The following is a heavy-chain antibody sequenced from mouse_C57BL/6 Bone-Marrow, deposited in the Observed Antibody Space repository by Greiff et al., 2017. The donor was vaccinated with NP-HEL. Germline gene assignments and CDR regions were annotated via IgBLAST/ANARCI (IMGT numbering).Heavy chain of an antibody. CDR2: IDPSDSYT. V-gene: IGHV1-50*01. CDR1: GYTFTSYW. J-gene: IGHJ2*01. D-gene: IGHD1-1*02. CDR3: ARDNYANAGCFDY. Sequence: VQLQQPGAELVKPGASVKLSCKASGYTFTSYWMQWVKQRPGQGLEWIGEIDPSDSYTKYNQKFKGKATLTADTSSSTAYMQLSSLTSEDSAVYDCARDNYANAGCFDYWGQGTTLTVSS.